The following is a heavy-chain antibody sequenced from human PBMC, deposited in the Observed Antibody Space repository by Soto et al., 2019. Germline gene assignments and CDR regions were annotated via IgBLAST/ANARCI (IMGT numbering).Heavy chain of an antibody. D-gene: IGHD2-2*01. J-gene: IGHJ6*02. CDR1: GFTFSSYG. CDR2: ISYDGSNK. Sequence: QVEESGGGVVQPGRSLRLSCAASGFTFSSYGMHWVRQAPGKGLEWVAVISYDGSNKYYGDSVKGRFTISRDDSKNTLSLQMNSLRPEDTAVYYCAKISKYCNTTSCYRYSYGMDVWGQGTTVTVSS. V-gene: IGHV3-30*18. CDR3: AKISKYCNTTSCYRYSYGMDV.